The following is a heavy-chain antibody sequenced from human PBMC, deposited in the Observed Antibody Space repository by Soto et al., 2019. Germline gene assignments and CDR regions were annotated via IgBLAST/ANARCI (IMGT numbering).Heavy chain of an antibody. D-gene: IGHD6-6*01. J-gene: IGHJ5*02. CDR1: GDSVSSNSAA. CDR2: TYYRSKWYN. V-gene: IGHV6-1*01. Sequence: SQTLSLTCAISGDSVSSNSAAWNWIRQSPSRGLEWLGRTYYRSKWYNDYAVSVKSRITINPDTSKNQFSLQLNSVTPEDTAVYYCARDPHSRSPSDFNWFDPWGQGTLVTVSS. CDR3: ARDPHSRSPSDFNWFDP.